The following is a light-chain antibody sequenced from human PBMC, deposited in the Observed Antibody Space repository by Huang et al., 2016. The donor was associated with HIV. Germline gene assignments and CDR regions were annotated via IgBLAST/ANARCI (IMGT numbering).Light chain of an antibody. Sequence: DIQMTQSPSSLSAFVGDTVTITCRASQVLGNSLAWYQQKPGRPPKLLIYVASTLQSGVPSRISGSGSGTDFTLTISNLQTEDVATYYCQKYDSAPRTFGQGTRV. CDR3: QKYDSAPRT. J-gene: IGKJ1*01. CDR1: QVLGNS. V-gene: IGKV1-27*01. CDR2: VAS.